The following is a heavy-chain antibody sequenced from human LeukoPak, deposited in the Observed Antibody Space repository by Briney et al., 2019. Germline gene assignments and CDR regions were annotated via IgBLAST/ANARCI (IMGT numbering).Heavy chain of an antibody. CDR3: ATAPILRGEGGEHYRCGMDV. V-gene: IGHV4/OR15-8*01. CDR2: IHHNGTR. J-gene: IGHJ6*02. CDR1: VGAISSGKS. Sequence: SEPRSLTCGVSVGAISSGKSWSWVRQSPEKGLEWIGEIHHNGTRNYNPSLKSRVTISADTFQNHFSLIVTSLTAADTAVYYCATAPILRGEGGEHYRCGMDVWGRGTTVIVPS. D-gene: IGHD2-2*02.